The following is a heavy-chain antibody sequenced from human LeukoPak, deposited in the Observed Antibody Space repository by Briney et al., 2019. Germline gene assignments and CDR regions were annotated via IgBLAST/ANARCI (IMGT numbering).Heavy chain of an antibody. CDR2: IRYDGSNE. Sequence: PGGSLRLSCAASGFTFSSYGMHWVRQAPGKGLEWVAFIRYDGSNENYADSVKGRFTISRDNSKNTLYLQMNSLRAEDTAVYYCAKSLRYSGYDWDWNPFGYWGQGTLVTVSS. J-gene: IGHJ4*02. CDR1: GFTFSSYG. V-gene: IGHV3-30*02. CDR3: AKSLRYSGYDWDWNPFGY. D-gene: IGHD5-12*01.